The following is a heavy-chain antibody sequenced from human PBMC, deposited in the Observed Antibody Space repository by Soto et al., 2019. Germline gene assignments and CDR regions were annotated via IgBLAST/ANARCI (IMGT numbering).Heavy chain of an antibody. CDR2: IWFDGSNR. D-gene: IGHD3-3*02. Sequence: QVQLVESGGGVVQPGNSLRLSCAASEFIFNIYGMHWVRQAPGKGLEWVAVIWFDGSNRYFADSVEGRFTISRDNSKNTLYLEVNSLRAKDTAVYFCARGLRGISFYAMDVWGQGTAVTVSS. CDR3: ARGLRGISFYAMDV. V-gene: IGHV3-33*01. J-gene: IGHJ6*02. CDR1: EFIFNIYG.